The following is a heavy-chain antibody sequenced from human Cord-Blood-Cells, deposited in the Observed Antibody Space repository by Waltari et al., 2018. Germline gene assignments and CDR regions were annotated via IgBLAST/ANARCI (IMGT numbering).Heavy chain of an antibody. CDR2: INHRGST. CDR3: ARPRGMVRGVITDAFDI. CDR1: GGSFSGYY. D-gene: IGHD3-10*01. V-gene: IGHV4-34*01. J-gene: IGHJ3*02. Sequence: QVQLQQWGAGLLKPSETLSLTCAVYGGSFSGYYWSWLRQPPGKGLEWIGEINHRGSTNNNPSLRRRVIISVDTSKNQSSLRRSSVTAADTAVYYCARPRGMVRGVITDAFDIWGQGTMVTVSS.